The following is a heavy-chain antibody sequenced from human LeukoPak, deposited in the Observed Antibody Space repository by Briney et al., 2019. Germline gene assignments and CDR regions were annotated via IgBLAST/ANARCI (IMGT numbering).Heavy chain of an antibody. CDR1: GYTFSDYD. CDR2: MNPTSGDT. Sequence: ASVKVSCKASGYTFSDYDVNWMRQAPGQGLEWMGWMNPTSGDTGYAQKFQRRVTMIRSMSKNTAYMELSRLRSEDTAVYFCARVVMKAFYYYYMDVWGKGT. CDR3: ARVVMKAFYYYYMDV. V-gene: IGHV1-8*01. J-gene: IGHJ6*03.